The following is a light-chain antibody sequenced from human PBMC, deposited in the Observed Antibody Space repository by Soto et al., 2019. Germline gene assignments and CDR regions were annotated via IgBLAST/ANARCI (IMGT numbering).Light chain of an antibody. V-gene: IGLV3-1*01. J-gene: IGLJ2*01. CDR2: QDS. CDR1: KLGDKF. CDR3: QAWDSNPAV. Sequence: SYELPQPPSVSVSPGQTASITCSGDKLGDKFACWYQQKPGQSPVLVIYQDSKWPSGIPERFSGSNYGNTATLTISGTQAMDEADYDCQAWDSNPAVFGGGTKLTVL.